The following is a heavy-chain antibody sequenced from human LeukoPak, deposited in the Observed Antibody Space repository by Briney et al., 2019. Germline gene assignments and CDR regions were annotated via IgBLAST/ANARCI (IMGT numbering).Heavy chain of an antibody. V-gene: IGHV4-4*07. CDR3: ARDQVTMVRGVGGYYYMDV. Sequence: SETLSLTCTVSGGSISSYYWSWIRQPAGKGLEWIGRIYTSGSTNYNPSLKSRVTMSVDTSKNQFSLKLSSVTAADTAVYYCARDQVTMVRGVGGYYYMDVWGKGTTVTVSS. CDR1: GGSISSYY. CDR2: IYTSGST. D-gene: IGHD3-10*01. J-gene: IGHJ6*03.